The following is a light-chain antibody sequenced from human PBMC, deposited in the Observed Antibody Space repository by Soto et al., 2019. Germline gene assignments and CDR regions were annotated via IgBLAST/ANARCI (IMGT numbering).Light chain of an antibody. J-gene: IGKJ1*01. CDR3: QQYNSDSHT. CDR2: DAS. CDR1: QPVSTC. V-gene: IGKV1-5*01. Sequence: EIQITQYTHTRSASVGDRVTSTCLARQPVSTCVAWYQHKPGKAPKLIIYDASSLERGVPSRFSGSGSGTEFTLIISSLQPDDFATYYCQQYNSDSHTFGQGTKVDI.